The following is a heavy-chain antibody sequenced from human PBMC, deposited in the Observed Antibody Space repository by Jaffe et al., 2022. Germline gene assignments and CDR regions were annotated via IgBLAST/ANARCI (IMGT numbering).Heavy chain of an antibody. CDR3: ASGGSYIQYFQH. V-gene: IGHV4-38-2*01. CDR2: IYHSGST. J-gene: IGHJ1*01. D-gene: IGHD1-26*01. CDR1: GYSISSGYY. Sequence: QVQLQESGPGLVKPSETLSLTCAVSGYSISSGYYWGWIRQPPGKGLEWIGSIYHSGSTYYNPSLKSRVTISVDTSKNQFSLKLSSVTAADTAVYYCASGGSYIQYFQHWGQGTLVTVSS.